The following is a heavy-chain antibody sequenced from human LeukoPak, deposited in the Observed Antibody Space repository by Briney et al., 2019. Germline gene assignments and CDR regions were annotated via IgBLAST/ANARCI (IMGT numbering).Heavy chain of an antibody. V-gene: IGHV3-9*01. Sequence: GGSLRLSCAASGFTFDDYAMHWVRQAPGKGLEWVSGISWNSGSIGYADSVKGRFTISRDNAKNSLYLQMNSLRAEDTALYYCAKESEYVGAADYWGQGTLVTVSS. J-gene: IGHJ4*02. CDR2: ISWNSGSI. D-gene: IGHD1-26*01. CDR1: GFTFDDYA. CDR3: AKESEYVGAADY.